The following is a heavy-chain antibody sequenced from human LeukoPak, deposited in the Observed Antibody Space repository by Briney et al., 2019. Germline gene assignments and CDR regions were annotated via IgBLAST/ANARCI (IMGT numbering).Heavy chain of an antibody. CDR1: GGSISSGGYY. V-gene: IGHV4-31*03. J-gene: IGHJ6*03. Sequence: SQTLSLTCTVSGGSISSGGYYWSWIRQHPGKGPEWIGYIYYSGSTYYNPSLKSRVTISVDTSKNQFSLKLSSVTAADTAVYYCARDSVHNYYYYMDVWGKGTTVTVSS. CDR3: ARDSVHNYYYYMDV. CDR2: IYYSGST.